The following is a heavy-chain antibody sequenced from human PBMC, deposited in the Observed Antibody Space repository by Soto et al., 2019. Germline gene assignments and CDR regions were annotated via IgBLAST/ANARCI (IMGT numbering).Heavy chain of an antibody. CDR1: GGSISSYY. J-gene: IGHJ4*02. V-gene: IGHV4-59*08. D-gene: IGHD3-10*01. CDR3: ARHRAPRNYYGSGSHHLTRALRTDFDY. CDR2: IYYSGST. Sequence: ETLSLTCTVSGGSISSYYWSWIRQPPGKGLEWIGYIYYSGSTNYNPSLKSRVTISVDTSKNQFSLKLSSVTAADTAVYYCARHRAPRNYYGSGSHHLTRALRTDFDYWGQGTLVNVSS.